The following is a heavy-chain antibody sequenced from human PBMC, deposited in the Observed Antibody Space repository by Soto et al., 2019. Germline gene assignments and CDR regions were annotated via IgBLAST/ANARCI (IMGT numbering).Heavy chain of an antibody. CDR1: GFTFSSYA. CDR3: AGSGGAVHFDY. Sequence: GGSLRLSCAASGFTFSSYAMSWVRQAPGKGLEWVSAISGSGGSTYYVDSVKGRFTISRDNAKKSVYLQMNSLRAEDTAIYYWAGSGGAVHFDYWGQGTRVTVSS. CDR2: ISGSGGST. V-gene: IGHV3-23*01. D-gene: IGHD6-19*01. J-gene: IGHJ4*02.